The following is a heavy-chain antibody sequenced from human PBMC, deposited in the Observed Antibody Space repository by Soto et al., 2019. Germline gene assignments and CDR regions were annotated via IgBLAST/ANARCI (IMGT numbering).Heavy chain of an antibody. CDR1: GFSLSTSGVA. Sequence: QITLKESGPELVKPTQTLTLTCTFSGFSLSTSGVAVGWIRQPPGKALEWLSLIYWDDDKRYSPSLKSRLTITKDTSKNQVVLTMTNMDPVDTATYYCVHQAWNNNNFYVDLWGRGTLVTVSS. CDR2: IYWDDDK. J-gene: IGHJ2*01. V-gene: IGHV2-5*02. CDR3: VHQAWNNNNFYVDL. D-gene: IGHD4-4*01.